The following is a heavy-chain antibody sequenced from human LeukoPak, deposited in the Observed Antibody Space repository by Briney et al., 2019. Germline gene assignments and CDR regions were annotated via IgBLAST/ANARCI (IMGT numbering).Heavy chain of an antibody. V-gene: IGHV5-51*01. D-gene: IGHD1-1*01. Sequence: GESLKISCKASGYSFTNYWIGWVRQMPGEGLEWMGIIFPGDSDIRYSPSFQGQVTISADKSISTAYLQWSSLKALDTAMYYCARSTKLDYWGQGTVVTVSS. CDR1: GYSFTNYW. CDR2: IFPGDSDI. CDR3: ARSTKLDY. J-gene: IGHJ4*02.